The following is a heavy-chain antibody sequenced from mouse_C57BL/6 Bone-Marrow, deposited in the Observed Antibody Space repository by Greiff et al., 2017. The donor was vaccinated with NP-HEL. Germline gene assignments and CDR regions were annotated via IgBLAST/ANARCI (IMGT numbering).Heavy chain of an antibody. J-gene: IGHJ3*01. D-gene: IGHD2-14*01. Sequence: VQLQESGPELVKPGASVKISCTASGYAFSSSWMNWVKQRPGKGLEWIGLIYPGDGDTNYNGKFKGKATLTADKSSSTAYMQLSSLASEDSAVYFCAAWVPFAYWGQGTLVTVSA. CDR1: GYAFSSSW. CDR3: AAWVPFAY. CDR2: IYPGDGDT. V-gene: IGHV1-82*01.